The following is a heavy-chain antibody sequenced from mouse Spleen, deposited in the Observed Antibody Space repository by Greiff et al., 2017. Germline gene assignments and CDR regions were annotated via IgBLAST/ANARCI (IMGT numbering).Heavy chain of an antibody. D-gene: IGHD1-2*01. CDR1: GFNIKDDY. CDR3: TRITTDNYFDY. J-gene: IGHJ2*01. CDR2: IDPENGDT. Sequence: EVQLQESGAELVRPGASVKLSCTASGFNIKDDYMHWVKQRPEQGLEWIGWIDPENGDTEYASKFQGKATITADTSSNTAYLQLSSLTSEDTAVYYCTRITTDNYFDYWGQGTTLTVSS. V-gene: IGHV14-4*01.